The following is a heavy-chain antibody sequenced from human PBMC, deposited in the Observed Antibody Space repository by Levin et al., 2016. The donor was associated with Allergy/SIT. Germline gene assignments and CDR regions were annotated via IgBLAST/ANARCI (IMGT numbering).Heavy chain of an antibody. D-gene: IGHD3-22*01. CDR1: GGSFSGYY. Sequence: SETLSLTCAVYGGSFSGYYWSWIRQPPGKGLEWIGEINHSGSTNYNPSLKSRVTISVDTSKNQFSLKLSSVTAADTAVYYCARGDYYDSSGRGAFDIWGQGTMVTVSS. J-gene: IGHJ3*02. CDR2: INHSGST. V-gene: IGHV4-34*01. CDR3: ARGDYYDSSGRGAFDI.